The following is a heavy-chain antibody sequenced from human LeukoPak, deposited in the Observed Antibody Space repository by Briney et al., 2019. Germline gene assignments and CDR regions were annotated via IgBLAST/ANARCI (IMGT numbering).Heavy chain of an antibody. J-gene: IGHJ4*02. CDR1: GFIISSDY. CDR2: VYSSGST. Sequence: GSLRLSCAASGFIISSDYMSWVRQAPGKGLEWIGSVYSSGSTNSNPSLKTRVTISVDTSKNQFSLKLNFVTAADTAVYYCARALDEGARFDYWGQGTLVTVSS. CDR3: ARALDEGARFDY. V-gene: IGHV4-4*08.